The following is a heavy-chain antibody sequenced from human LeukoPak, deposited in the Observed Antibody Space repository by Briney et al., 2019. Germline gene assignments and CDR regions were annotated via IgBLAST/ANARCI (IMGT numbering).Heavy chain of an antibody. J-gene: IGHJ6*02. Sequence: GGSLRLSCAASGFTFSSYSMNWVRQAPGKGLEWVSSISSSSSYIYYADSVKGRFTISRDNAKNSLYLQMNSLRAEDTAVYYRARDRYDSSGYYSLYYYYYGMDVWGQGTTVTVSS. D-gene: IGHD3-22*01. V-gene: IGHV3-21*01. CDR2: ISSSSSYI. CDR3: ARDRYDSSGYYSLYYYYYGMDV. CDR1: GFTFSSYS.